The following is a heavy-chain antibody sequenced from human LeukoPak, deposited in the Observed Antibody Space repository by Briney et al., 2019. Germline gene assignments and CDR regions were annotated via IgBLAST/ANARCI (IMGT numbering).Heavy chain of an antibody. CDR3: ATSYYYGSGVHSN. J-gene: IGHJ4*02. CDR2: INSDGSST. Sequence: GGSLRLSCAASGFTFSSYWMHWFRQAPGKGLVWVARINSDGSSTNYADSVKGRFTISRDNSKNTLYLQMSSLRADDTAVYYCATSYYYGSGVHSNWGQGTLVTVSS. V-gene: IGHV3-74*01. D-gene: IGHD3-10*01. CDR1: GFTFSSYW.